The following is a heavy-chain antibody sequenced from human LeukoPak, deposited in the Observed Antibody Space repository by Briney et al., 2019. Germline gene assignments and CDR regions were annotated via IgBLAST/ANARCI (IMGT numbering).Heavy chain of an antibody. CDR1: GFTLSTYW. D-gene: IGHD2-15*01. CDR3: VRDLGGSDDY. J-gene: IGHJ4*02. CDR2: INPDGRTT. Sequence: GGSLRLSCAAAGFTLSTYWMHWVRQAPGKGLVWVSQINPDGRTTRYANSVTGRFTISRDNAKNTADLQMSSLRAEDTAVYYCVRDLGGSDDYWGQGTLVTVSS. V-gene: IGHV3-74*01.